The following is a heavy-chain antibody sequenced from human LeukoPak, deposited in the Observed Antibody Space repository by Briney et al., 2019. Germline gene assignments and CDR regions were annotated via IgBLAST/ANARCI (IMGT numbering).Heavy chain of an antibody. J-gene: IGHJ4*02. CDR2: ISGSGGST. D-gene: IGHD3-3*01. Sequence: GGSLRLSCAASGFTFSSYAMSWVRQAPGKGLEWVSAISGSGGSTYYADSVKGRFTISRDNSKNTLYLQMNSLRAEDTAVYYCAKAYSAGVVISCFDYWGQGTLVTVSS. CDR3: AKAYSAGVVISCFDY. CDR1: GFTFSSYA. V-gene: IGHV3-23*01.